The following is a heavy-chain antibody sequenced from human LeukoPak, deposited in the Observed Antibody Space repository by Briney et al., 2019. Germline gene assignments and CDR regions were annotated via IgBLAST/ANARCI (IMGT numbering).Heavy chain of an antibody. J-gene: IGHJ4*02. CDR1: GYTFTSYY. V-gene: IGHV1-46*01. CDR2: INPSGGST. D-gene: IGHD1-26*01. Sequence: ASVKVSCKASGYTFTSYYMHWVRQAPGQGLEWMGIINPSGGSTSYAQKFQGRVTMTRDTSTSTVYMELSSLRSEDTAVYYCARRAWGAPRGLSFDYWGQGTLVTVSS. CDR3: ARRAWGAPRGLSFDY.